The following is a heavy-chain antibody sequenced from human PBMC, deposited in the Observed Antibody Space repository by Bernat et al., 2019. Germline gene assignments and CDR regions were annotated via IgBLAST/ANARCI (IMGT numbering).Heavy chain of an antibody. CDR2: ISYDGSNK. CDR3: AKDLYGDFYWYFDL. Sequence: QVQLVESGGGVVQPGRSLRLSCAASGFTFSSYGMHWVRQAPGKGLEWVAVISYDGSNKYYADSVKGRFTISRDNSKNTLYLQMNSLRAEDTAVYYCAKDLYGDFYWYFDLWGRGTLVTVSS. D-gene: IGHD4-17*01. CDR1: GFTFSSYG. J-gene: IGHJ2*01. V-gene: IGHV3-30*18.